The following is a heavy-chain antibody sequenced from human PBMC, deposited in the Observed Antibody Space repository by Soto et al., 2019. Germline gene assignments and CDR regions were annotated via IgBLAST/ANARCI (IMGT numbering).Heavy chain of an antibody. Sequence: EVVLVESGGDLVQPGGSLRLSCVASGFSFGNSWMSWVRQAPNRGLEWVANINADEKEKNYVDSVKGRFTISRDNGKNSLYLQMDSLAGEDSAIYYCVWRRQFWLFRAGLDVWGRGTTVTDSS. CDR2: INADEKEK. D-gene: IGHD2-21*02. CDR3: VWRRQFWLFRAGLDV. J-gene: IGHJ6*02. CDR1: GFSFGNSW. V-gene: IGHV3-7*03.